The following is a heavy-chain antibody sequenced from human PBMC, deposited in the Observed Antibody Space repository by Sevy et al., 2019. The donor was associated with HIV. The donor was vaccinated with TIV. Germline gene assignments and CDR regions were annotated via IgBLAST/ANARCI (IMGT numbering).Heavy chain of an antibody. CDR3: ARDSSWNYDSYFYGMDV. CDR2: LSSSTSTI. J-gene: IGHJ6*02. CDR1: GFSFSGYN. V-gene: IGHV3-48*02. D-gene: IGHD1-7*01. Sequence: HGGSVRLSCAASGFSFSGYNMNWVRQAPGKGLEWVSYLSSSTSTIHYADSVKGRFTISRYNAKNSLFLQMNSLRDEDTAVYYCARDSSWNYDSYFYGMDVWGQGTTVTVSS.